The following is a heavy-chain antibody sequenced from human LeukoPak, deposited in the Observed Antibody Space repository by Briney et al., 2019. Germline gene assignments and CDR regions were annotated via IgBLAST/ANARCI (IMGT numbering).Heavy chain of an antibody. CDR3: ARGLGGSHADAYDI. CDR2: IYGSGST. J-gene: IGHJ3*02. Sequence: PSETLSLTCTVSGGSISGHIWTWIRQPAGRGLEWIGRIYGSGSTHYNPSLKTRVTLSLDMSKNQLSLKMISVAAADTALYYCARGLGGSHADAYDIWGPGTMVIVSS. D-gene: IGHD2-15*01. CDR1: GGSISGHI. V-gene: IGHV4-4*07.